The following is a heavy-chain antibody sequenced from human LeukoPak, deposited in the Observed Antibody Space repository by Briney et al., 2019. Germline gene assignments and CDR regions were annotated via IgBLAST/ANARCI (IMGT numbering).Heavy chain of an antibody. CDR2: ISAYNGNT. CDR3: ARDLWFGEPKGPVDY. J-gene: IGHJ4*02. CDR1: GYTFTSYG. V-gene: IGHV1-18*04. D-gene: IGHD3-10*01. Sequence: GASVKVSCKASGYTFTSYGISWVRQAPGQGLEWMGWISAYNGNTNYAQKLQGRVTMTTDTSTSTAYMELRSLRSDDTAVYYCARDLWFGEPKGPVDYWGQGTLVTVSS.